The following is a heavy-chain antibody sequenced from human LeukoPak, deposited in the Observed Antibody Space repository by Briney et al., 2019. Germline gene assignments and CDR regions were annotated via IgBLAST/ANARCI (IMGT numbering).Heavy chain of an antibody. D-gene: IGHD2-21*01. Sequence: GGSLRLSCAASGFTFSSNAMTWVRQAPGKGLEWVSYISSSGSTIYYADSVKGRFTISRDNAKNSLYLQMNSLRAEDTAVYYCARGSRRYCDYWGQGTLVTVSS. V-gene: IGHV3-48*03. CDR2: ISSSGSTI. J-gene: IGHJ4*02. CDR1: GFTFSSNA. CDR3: ARGSRRYCDY.